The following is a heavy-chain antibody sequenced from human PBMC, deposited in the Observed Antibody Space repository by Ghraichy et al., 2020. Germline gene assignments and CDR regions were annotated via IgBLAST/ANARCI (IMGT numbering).Heavy chain of an antibody. J-gene: IGHJ4*02. CDR1: GVQFDVYA. Sequence: GGSLRLSCTASGVQFDVYAMHWVRQVPGKGLEWVSGILWNSGSIGYADSVKGRFTISRDHAENSLYLHMSSLRVEDTALYYCVKDHGHITAALGYWGQGTLVTVSS. CDR3: VKDHGHITAALGY. D-gene: IGHD3-3*01. CDR2: ILWNSGSI. V-gene: IGHV3-9*01.